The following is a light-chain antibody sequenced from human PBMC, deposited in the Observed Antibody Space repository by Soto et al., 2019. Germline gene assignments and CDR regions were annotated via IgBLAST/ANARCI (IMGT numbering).Light chain of an antibody. V-gene: IGLV2-14*01. J-gene: IGLJ2*01. CDR1: SSDVGGYDY. Sequence: QSALTQPASVSGSPGQSITISCTGTSSDVGGYDYVSWYQQHPGKAPKLMISDVSNRPSGVSNRFSGSKSGNTASLTISGLQAEDEADYYCSSYTSSSTLGGVFGGGTKLTVL. CDR2: DVS. CDR3: SSYTSSSTLGGV.